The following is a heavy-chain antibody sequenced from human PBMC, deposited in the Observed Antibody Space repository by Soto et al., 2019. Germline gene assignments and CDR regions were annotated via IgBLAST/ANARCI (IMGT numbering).Heavy chain of an antibody. D-gene: IGHD3-22*01. CDR2: ISHRGTT. J-gene: IGHJ4*02. CDR3: VRQGWDSSYYGDDF. V-gene: IGHV4-34*01. CDR1: GGSLSGYF. Sequence: SETLSLTCAVSGGSLSGYFWNWIRQSPEKGLEWIGEISHRGTTTYNPSLKSRVTISIDTSKNQFSLRLTSVTVADTAVYYCVRQGWDSSYYGDDFWGQGTLVTV.